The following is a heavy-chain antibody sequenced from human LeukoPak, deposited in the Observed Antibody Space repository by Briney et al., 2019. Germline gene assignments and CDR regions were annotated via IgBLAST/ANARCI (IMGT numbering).Heavy chain of an antibody. CDR2: IYYSGST. CDR3: ARDPPTAPFDY. J-gene: IGHJ4*02. D-gene: IGHD4-17*01. V-gene: IGHV4-61*08. Sequence: SETLSLTCTVSGGSISSGDYYWSWIRQPPGKGLEWIGYIYYSGSTNYNPSLKSRVTISVDTSKNQFSLKLSSVTAADTAVYYCARDPPTAPFDYWGQGTLVTVPS. CDR1: GGSISSGDYY.